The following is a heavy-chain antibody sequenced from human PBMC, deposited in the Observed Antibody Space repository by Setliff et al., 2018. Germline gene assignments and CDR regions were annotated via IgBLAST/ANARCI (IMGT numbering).Heavy chain of an antibody. V-gene: IGHV3-7*01. D-gene: IGHD6-19*01. CDR2: IKEDGSQR. CDR3: AKVDSSGWYVSLDPYYYYGMDV. CDR1: GFDFKTHW. J-gene: IGHJ6*02. Sequence: PGGSLRLSCAASGFDFKTHWMDWARQAPGKGLEWVANIKEDGSQRNYVDAVRGRFTVSRDNARNLLYLQMNSLRAEDTAVYYCAKVDSSGWYVSLDPYYYYGMDVWGQGTTVTVSS.